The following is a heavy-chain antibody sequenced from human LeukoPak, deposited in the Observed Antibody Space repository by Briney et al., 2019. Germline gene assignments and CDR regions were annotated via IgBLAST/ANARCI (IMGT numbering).Heavy chain of an antibody. CDR1: GYTFTSYG. CDR3: ARDTYNSGWCSDY. CDR2: ISTYNGNT. J-gene: IGHJ4*02. Sequence: GASVKVSCKTSGYTFTSYGISWVRQAPGHGLEWMGWISTYNGNTNYAQNLQGRVIMTTDTSTSTAYMELRSLTSDDTAVYYCARDTYNSGWCSDYWGQGTLVTVSS. D-gene: IGHD6-19*01. V-gene: IGHV1-18*01.